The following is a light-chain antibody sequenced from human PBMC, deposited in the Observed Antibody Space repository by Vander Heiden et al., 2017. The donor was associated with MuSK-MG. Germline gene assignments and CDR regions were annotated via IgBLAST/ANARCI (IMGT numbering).Light chain of an antibody. Sequence: DIQLTQSPSFLSASVGDRVTITSRASQGFSSYLAWYQQQPGKAPKLLIYAASTLQSGVTSRFSGSGSGTEVTLTIHSLQPEDFATYYCQQRKSYPREVTFGPGTKVDLK. CDR2: AAS. CDR3: QQRKSYPREVT. J-gene: IGKJ3*01. V-gene: IGKV1-9*01. CDR1: QGFSSY.